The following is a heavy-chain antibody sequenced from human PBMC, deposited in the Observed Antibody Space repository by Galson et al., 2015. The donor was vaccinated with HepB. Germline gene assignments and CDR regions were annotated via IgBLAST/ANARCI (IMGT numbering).Heavy chain of an antibody. CDR3: ATRYSSGWYRDY. CDR1: GGSISSSSYY. Sequence: SETLSLTCTVSGGSISSSSYYWGWIRQPPGKGLEWIGSFHYSGSTYYNPSLKSRVTMSVDTSKNQFSLKLSSVTAADTAVYYCATRYSSGWYRDYWGQGTLVTVSS. J-gene: IGHJ4*02. CDR2: FHYSGST. D-gene: IGHD6-19*01. V-gene: IGHV4-39*01.